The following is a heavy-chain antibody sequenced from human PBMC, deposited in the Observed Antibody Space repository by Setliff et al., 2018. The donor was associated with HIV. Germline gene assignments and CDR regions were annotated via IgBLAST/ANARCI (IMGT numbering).Heavy chain of an antibody. J-gene: IGHJ4*02. V-gene: IGHV3-7*01. CDR1: GFIFSSYW. CDR3: ARASAATYCSGGACYLPGY. Sequence: GGSLRLSCSVSGFIFSSYWMNWVRQTPGKGPEWVAKIKQDGSETSYVDSVKGRFTVSRDNAKNSLYLQMNSLRAEDTATYYCARASAATYCSGGACYLPGYWGQGTLVTVSS. CDR2: IKQDGSET. D-gene: IGHD2-15*01.